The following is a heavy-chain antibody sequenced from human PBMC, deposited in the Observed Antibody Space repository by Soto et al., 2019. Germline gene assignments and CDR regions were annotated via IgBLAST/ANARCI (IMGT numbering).Heavy chain of an antibody. J-gene: IGHJ4*02. Sequence: GGSLRLSCAASGFTFSSYSMSWVRQAPGNGLEWVSAISGSGGSTYYADSVKGRFTISRDNSKNTLYLQMNSLRAEDTAVYYCAKRHYDSTGHVDYWGQGALVTVSS. CDR2: ISGSGGST. V-gene: IGHV3-23*01. D-gene: IGHD3-22*01. CDR3: AKRHYDSTGHVDY. CDR1: GFTFSSYS.